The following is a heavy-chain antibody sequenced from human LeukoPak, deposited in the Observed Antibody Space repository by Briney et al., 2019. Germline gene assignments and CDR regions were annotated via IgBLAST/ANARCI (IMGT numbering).Heavy chain of an antibody. CDR2: INHSGST. CDR3: ARVLKLGYCSGGSCYGRYYYYYYMNV. V-gene: IGHV4-34*01. CDR1: GGPFSGYY. J-gene: IGHJ6*03. D-gene: IGHD2-15*01. Sequence: PSETLSLTCAVYGGPFSGYYWSWIRQPPGKGLEWIGEINHSGSTNYNPSLKSRVTISVDTSKNQFSLKLSSVTAADTAVYYCARVLKLGYCSGGSCYGRYYYYYYMNVWGKGTTVTVSS.